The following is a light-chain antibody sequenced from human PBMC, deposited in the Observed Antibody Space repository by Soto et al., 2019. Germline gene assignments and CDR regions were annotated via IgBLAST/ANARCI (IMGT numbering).Light chain of an antibody. CDR3: QQSYSVPRT. CDR1: QSIDTY. J-gene: IGKJ1*01. V-gene: IGKV1-39*01. CDR2: AAS. Sequence: DIQMTQSPSSLSASVGDRVTITCRASQSIDTYLNWYQRKPGKAPNVLIYAASTLQSGVPTRFSSSGSGTDFTLTISSLQPEDFATYYCQQSYSVPRTFGLGTKVEIK.